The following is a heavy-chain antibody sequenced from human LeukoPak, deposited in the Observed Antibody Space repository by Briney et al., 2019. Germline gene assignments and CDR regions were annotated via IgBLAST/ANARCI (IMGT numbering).Heavy chain of an antibody. Sequence: GGTLRLSCAASGFTISNAWMSWVRQAPGKGLEWVGRINSRTDGGTTDYAAPVKGRFTISRDDSKNTLYLQMNSLKTEDTAVYYCTTRLLWFGELPTDFDYRGQGTLVTVSS. V-gene: IGHV3-15*01. CDR3: TTRLLWFGELPTDFDY. J-gene: IGHJ4*02. CDR1: GFTISNAW. D-gene: IGHD3-10*01. CDR2: INSRTDGGTT.